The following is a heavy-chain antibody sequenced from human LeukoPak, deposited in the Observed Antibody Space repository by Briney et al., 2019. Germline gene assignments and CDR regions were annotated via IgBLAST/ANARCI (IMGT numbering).Heavy chain of an antibody. CDR3: ARGRDYGDYFDY. V-gene: IGHV3-30-3*01. J-gene: IGHJ4*02. CDR2: ISYDGSNK. Sequence: PGGSLRLSCAASGFTFSSYAMHWVRQAPGKGLEWVAVISYDGSNKYYADSVKGRFTISRDNSKNTLYLQMNSLRAEDTAVYYCARGRDYGDYFDYWGQGTLVTVSS. CDR1: GFTFSSYA. D-gene: IGHD4-17*01.